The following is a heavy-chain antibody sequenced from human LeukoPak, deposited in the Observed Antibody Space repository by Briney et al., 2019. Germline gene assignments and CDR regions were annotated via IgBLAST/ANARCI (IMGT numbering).Heavy chain of an antibody. J-gene: IGHJ4*02. D-gene: IGHD2-2*01. V-gene: IGHV4-38-2*01. CDR3: ARVVPAATEDYYFDY. CDR1: GYSISSGYY. Sequence: SETLSLTCAVSGYSISSGYYWGWIRQPPGKGLEWIGSIYHSGSTYYNPSLKSRVTISVDTSKNQFSLKLSSVTAADTAVYCCARVVPAATEDYYFDYWGQGTLVPVSS. CDR2: IYHSGST.